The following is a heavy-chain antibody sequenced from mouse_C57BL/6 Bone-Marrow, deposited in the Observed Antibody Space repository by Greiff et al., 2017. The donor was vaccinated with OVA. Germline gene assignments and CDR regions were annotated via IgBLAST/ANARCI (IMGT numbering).Heavy chain of an antibody. CDR2: ISNGGGST. J-gene: IGHJ2*01. Sequence: EVQGVESGGGLVQPGGSLKLSCAASGFTFSDYYMYWVRQTPEKRLEWVAYISNGGGSTYYPDTVKGRFTISRDNAKNTLYLQMSRLKTEDTAMDYCARHEGNEGYFDYWGQGTTLTVSS. CDR1: GFTFSDYY. V-gene: IGHV5-12*01. CDR3: ARHEGNEGYFDY.